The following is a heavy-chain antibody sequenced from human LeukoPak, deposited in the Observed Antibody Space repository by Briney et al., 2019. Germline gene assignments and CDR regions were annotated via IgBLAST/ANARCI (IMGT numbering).Heavy chain of an antibody. CDR2: IYTSGST. D-gene: IGHD6-13*01. CDR1: GGSISSNY. J-gene: IGHJ4*02. Sequence: KASETLSLTCTVSGGSISSNYWSWIRQPPGKGLEWIGYIYTSGSTNYNPSLKSRVTISVDTSKNQFSLKLSSVTAADTAVYYCARHRVRQLAYFDYWGQGTLVTVSS. V-gene: IGHV4-4*09. CDR3: ARHRVRQLAYFDY.